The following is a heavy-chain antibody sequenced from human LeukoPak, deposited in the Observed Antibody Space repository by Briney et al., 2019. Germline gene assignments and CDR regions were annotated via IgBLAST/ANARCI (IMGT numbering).Heavy chain of an antibody. Sequence: SETLSLTCAVSGGSISGHYWSWVRQPPGKGLEGIGDVYYSGKTYYISSLRSRLTISVDTSKSHFSLKLTSVTAADTAVYYCARLLDNDSSGDPDTFDMWGQGTTVTVSS. J-gene: IGHJ3*02. CDR3: ARLLDNDSSGDPDTFDM. CDR2: VYYSGKT. CDR1: GGSISGHY. D-gene: IGHD3-22*01. V-gene: IGHV4-59*11.